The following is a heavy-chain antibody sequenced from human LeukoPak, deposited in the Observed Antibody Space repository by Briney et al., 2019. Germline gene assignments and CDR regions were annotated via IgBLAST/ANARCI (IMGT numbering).Heavy chain of an antibody. V-gene: IGHV1-69*05. J-gene: IGHJ4*02. Sequence: SVKVSCKASGGTFSSYAISWVRQAPGQGLEWMGGIIPIFGTANYAQKFQGRVTITTDESTSTAYMEPSSLRSEDTAVYYCARDRGELLPLDYWGQGTLVTVSS. CDR2: IIPIFGTA. CDR3: ARDRGELLPLDY. D-gene: IGHD1-26*01. CDR1: GGTFSSYA.